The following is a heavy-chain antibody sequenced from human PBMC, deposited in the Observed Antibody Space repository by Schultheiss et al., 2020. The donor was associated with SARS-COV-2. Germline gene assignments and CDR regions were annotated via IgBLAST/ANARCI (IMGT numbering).Heavy chain of an antibody. CDR1: GGSISSYY. J-gene: IGHJ3*02. V-gene: IGHV4-59*08. D-gene: IGHD2-15*01. Sequence: SETLSLTCTVSGGSISSYYWSWIRQPPGKGLEWIGYIYYSGSTNYNPSLKSRVTISVDTSKNQFSLKLSSVTAADTAVYYCARQEAGVGAAYAFDIWGQGTIVTVSS. CDR2: IYYSGST. CDR3: ARQEAGVGAAYAFDI.